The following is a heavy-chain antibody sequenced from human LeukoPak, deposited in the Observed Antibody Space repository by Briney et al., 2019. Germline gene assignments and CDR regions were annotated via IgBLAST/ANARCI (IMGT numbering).Heavy chain of an antibody. CDR3: ARDEVTAASDAFDI. Sequence: GASVKVSCKASGYTFTSYGISWVRQAPGQGLEWMGWISACNGNTNYAQKLQGRVTMTTDTSTSTAYMELRSLRSDDTAVYYCARDEVTAASDAFDIWGQGTMVTVSS. CDR1: GYTFTSYG. J-gene: IGHJ3*02. D-gene: IGHD2-21*02. V-gene: IGHV1-18*01. CDR2: ISACNGNT.